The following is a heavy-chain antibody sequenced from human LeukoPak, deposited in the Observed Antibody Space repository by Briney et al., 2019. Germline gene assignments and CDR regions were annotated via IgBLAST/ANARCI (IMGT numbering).Heavy chain of an antibody. CDR2: IRYDGSNK. J-gene: IGHJ4*02. Sequence: PGGSLRLSCAASGFTFSSYGMHWVRQAPGKGLEWVAFIRYDGSNKYYADSVKGRFTISRDNSKNTLYLQMNSLRAEDTAVYYCGKDSSSWYHQFDYWGQGTLVTVSS. V-gene: IGHV3-30*02. CDR3: GKDSSSWYHQFDY. D-gene: IGHD6-13*01. CDR1: GFTFSSYG.